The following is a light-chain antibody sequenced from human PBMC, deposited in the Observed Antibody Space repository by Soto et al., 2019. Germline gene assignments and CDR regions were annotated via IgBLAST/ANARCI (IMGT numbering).Light chain of an antibody. J-gene: IGLJ1*01. CDR1: SSDVGAYNF. V-gene: IGLV2-14*03. Sequence: QTVLSQPASVSGSPGRSLTISCTGTSSDVGAYNFVSWHQQHPGKAPKLMIYNVYDRPSGISYRFSGSKSGNTASLTISGLQGEDEADYYCSAYTVSRTYVFGTGTKVTVL. CDR3: SAYTVSRTYV. CDR2: NVY.